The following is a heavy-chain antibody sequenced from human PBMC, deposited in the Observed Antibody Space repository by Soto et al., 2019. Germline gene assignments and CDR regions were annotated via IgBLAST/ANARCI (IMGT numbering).Heavy chain of an antibody. Sequence: EVQLVQSGGGSVQPGGSLRLSCAASGFTFTNYWMHWVRKVPGKGLVWVSRIDGVGTGTSYSDSVRGRFTISRDNAENTWYLQMNSLRAEDTAVYYCTTVFEYWCQGTLVTVSS. CDR1: GFTFTNYW. CDR3: TTVFEY. J-gene: IGHJ4*02. CDR2: IDGVGTGT. V-gene: IGHV3-74*01.